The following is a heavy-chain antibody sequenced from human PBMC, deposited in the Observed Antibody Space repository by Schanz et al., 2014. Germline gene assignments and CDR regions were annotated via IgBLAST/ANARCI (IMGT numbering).Heavy chain of an antibody. CDR2: VHPGGST. CDR1: GFIVRSNY. J-gene: IGHJ4*02. Sequence: EVQLVESGGGLVQPGGSLRLSCAVSGFIVRSNYMTWVRQAPGKGLEWVSFVHPGGSTYYPDSVKGRFTISRDNSKNTVYIQMNRLRAEDTAVYFFARDNRYYLFDYWGQGTLVTVSS. V-gene: IGHV3-66*01. D-gene: IGHD3-16*02. CDR3: ARDNRYYLFDY.